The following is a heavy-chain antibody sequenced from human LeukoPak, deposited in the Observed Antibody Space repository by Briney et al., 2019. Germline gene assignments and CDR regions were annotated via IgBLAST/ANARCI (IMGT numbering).Heavy chain of an antibody. V-gene: IGHV4-4*07. Sequence: SETLSLTCTVSGDSIGSYYWSWIRQPAGKGLEWIARIRASGSTNYNPSLGGRVTMSVDTSKNQFSLTLPSVTAADTAVYHCARNLGYNWFGPWGQGTLVTVSS. CDR3: ARNLGYNWFGP. J-gene: IGHJ5*02. CDR2: IRASGST. D-gene: IGHD3-16*01. CDR1: GDSIGSYY.